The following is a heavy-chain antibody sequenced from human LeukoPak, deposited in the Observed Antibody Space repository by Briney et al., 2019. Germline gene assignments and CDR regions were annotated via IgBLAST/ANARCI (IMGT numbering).Heavy chain of an antibody. CDR2: IYYSGST. Sequence: SEILSLTCTVSGGSISSSSYYWGWIRQPPGKGLEWIGSIYYSGSTYYNPSLKSRVTISVDTSKNQFSLKLSSVTAADTAVYYCARDTDFWSGYDDAFDIWGQGTMVTVSS. J-gene: IGHJ3*02. CDR1: GGSISSSSYY. CDR3: ARDTDFWSGYDDAFDI. D-gene: IGHD3-3*01. V-gene: IGHV4-39*07.